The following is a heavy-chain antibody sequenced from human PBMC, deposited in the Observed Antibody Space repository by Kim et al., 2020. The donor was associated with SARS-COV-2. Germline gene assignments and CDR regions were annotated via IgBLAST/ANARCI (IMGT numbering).Heavy chain of an antibody. J-gene: IGHJ4*02. Sequence: GGTTDYAAPVKVRFTTSRADSKNMLYLQMSSLKPEDTAVYYCNTGVLTFDSWGQGTPVTVSS. CDR2: GGTT. V-gene: IGHV3-15*01. D-gene: IGHD3-9*01. CDR3: NTGVLTFDS.